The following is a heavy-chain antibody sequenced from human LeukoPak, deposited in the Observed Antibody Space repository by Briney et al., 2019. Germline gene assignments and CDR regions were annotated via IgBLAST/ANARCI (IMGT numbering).Heavy chain of an antibody. CDR1: GGSISSSNW. V-gene: IGHV4-4*02. J-gene: IGHJ6*02. Sequence: PSGTLSLTCAVSGGSISSSNWWSWVRQPPGQGLEWIGEIYHSGSTDYNPSLKSRVTISVDKSKNQFSLQLSSVTAADTAVYYCARKGTYSDYWRFPEPKLSYGLDVWGQGTTVTVSS. CDR2: IYHSGST. CDR3: ARKGTYSDYWRFPEPKLSYGLDV. D-gene: IGHD3-3*01.